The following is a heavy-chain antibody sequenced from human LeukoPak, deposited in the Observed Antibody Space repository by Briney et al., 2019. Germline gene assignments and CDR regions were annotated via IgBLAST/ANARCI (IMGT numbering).Heavy chain of an antibody. CDR3: AQGGLRLDY. Sequence: GGSLRLSCAASGFTFSSYWMSWVRQAPGMGLEWVANIKQDGSEKNYVDSVKGRFTISRDNAKNSLHLQMSSLRAEDTAVYYCAQGGLRLDYWGQGTLVTVSS. V-gene: IGHV3-7*01. CDR2: IKQDGSEK. J-gene: IGHJ4*02. CDR1: GFTFSSYW.